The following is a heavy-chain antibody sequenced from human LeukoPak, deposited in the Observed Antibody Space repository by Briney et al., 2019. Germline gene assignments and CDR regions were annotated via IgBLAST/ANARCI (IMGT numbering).Heavy chain of an antibody. CDR2: IWYDGSNK. Sequence: GGSLRLSCAASGFTFSSYGMHWVRQAPGKGLEWVAVIWYDGSNKYYADSVTGRFTISRDNSKNTLYLQMNSLRAEDTAVYYCARELRPYYYGMDVWGQGTTVTVSS. V-gene: IGHV3-33*01. D-gene: IGHD5-12*01. J-gene: IGHJ6*02. CDR1: GFTFSSYG. CDR3: ARELRPYYYGMDV.